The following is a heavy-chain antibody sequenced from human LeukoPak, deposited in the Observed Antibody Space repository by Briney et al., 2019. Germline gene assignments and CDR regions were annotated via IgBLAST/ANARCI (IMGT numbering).Heavy chain of an antibody. Sequence: SKTLSLTCAVYGGSFSGYYWSWIRQPPGKGLEWIGEINYSGSTNYNPSLKSRVTISVDTSKNQFSLKLSSVTAADTAVYYCARGGGLVAATPYYFDYWGQGTLVTVSS. CDR1: GGSFSGYY. J-gene: IGHJ4*02. D-gene: IGHD2-15*01. CDR3: ARGGGLVAATPYYFDY. CDR2: INYSGST. V-gene: IGHV4-34*01.